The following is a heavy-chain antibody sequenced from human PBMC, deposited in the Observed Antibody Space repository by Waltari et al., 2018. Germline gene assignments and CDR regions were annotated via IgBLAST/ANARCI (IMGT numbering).Heavy chain of an antibody. CDR3: AKANLIQDYFYYFGMDV. CDR1: GFIFTNYG. D-gene: IGHD5-18*01. Sequence: QEQLVESGGGVVQPGRSLRLSCEASGFIFTNYGLHWVRQAPGKGLEWVGVISYDGTNKFYADSVKGRFTISRDNSKHILYLHMDSLRTEDTAVYHCAKANLIQDYFYYFGMDVWGQGTTVTV. V-gene: IGHV3-30*18. J-gene: IGHJ6*02. CDR2: ISYDGTNK.